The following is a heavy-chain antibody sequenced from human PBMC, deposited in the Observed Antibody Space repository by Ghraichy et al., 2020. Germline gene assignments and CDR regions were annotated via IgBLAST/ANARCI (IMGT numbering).Heavy chain of an antibody. CDR2: IRSTSSTI. Sequence: SCAASGFTFSSYSMNWVRQAPGKGLEWVSYIRSTSSTIYYADSVKGRFTISRDNAKNSLYLQMNSLRAEDTAVYYCARDKYYGSGSYSPHFDYWGQGTLVTVSS. J-gene: IGHJ4*02. CDR1: GFTFSSYS. V-gene: IGHV3-48*01. D-gene: IGHD3-10*01. CDR3: ARDKYYGSGSYSPHFDY.